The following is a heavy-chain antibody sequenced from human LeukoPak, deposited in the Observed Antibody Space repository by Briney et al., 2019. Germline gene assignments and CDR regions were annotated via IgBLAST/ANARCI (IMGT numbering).Heavy chain of an antibody. CDR1: GFTFSSYG. CDR3: ARSFPSGYSSAFDY. Sequence: PGRSPRLSCAASGFTFSSYGMHWVRQAPGKGLEWVAVIWYDGSNKYYADSVKGRFTISRDNSKNTLYLQMNSLRAEDTAVYYCARSFPSGYSSAFDYWGQGTLVTVSS. V-gene: IGHV3-33*01. CDR2: IWYDGSNK. D-gene: IGHD6-19*01. J-gene: IGHJ4*02.